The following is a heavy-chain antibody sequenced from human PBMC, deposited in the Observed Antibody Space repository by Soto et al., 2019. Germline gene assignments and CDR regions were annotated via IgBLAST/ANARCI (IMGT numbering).Heavy chain of an antibody. CDR1: GGTFSSYT. D-gene: IGHD3-10*01. CDR3: ARSSYGSGSYYIFDY. V-gene: IGHV1-69*02. CDR2: IIPILGIA. Sequence: QVQLVQSGAEVKKPGSSVKVSCKASGGTFSSYTISWVRQAPGQGLEWMGRIIPILGIANYAQKFQGRVTITADKSTSTAYMELSSLRSEDTAVYYCARSSYGSGSYYIFDYWGQGTLVPVSS. J-gene: IGHJ4*02.